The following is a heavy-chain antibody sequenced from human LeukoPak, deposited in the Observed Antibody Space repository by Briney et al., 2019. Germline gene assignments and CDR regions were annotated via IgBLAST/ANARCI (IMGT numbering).Heavy chain of an antibody. Sequence: GGSLRLSCAASGFTFSSYGMHWVRQTPGKGLEWVALIRHDGGNKYYADSVKGRFTISRDNSKDTLYLQMNSLRVEDTAVYYCARDISGWYTLDYWGQGTLVTVSA. J-gene: IGHJ4*02. CDR1: GFTFSSYG. D-gene: IGHD6-19*01. V-gene: IGHV3-30*02. CDR3: ARDISGWYTLDY. CDR2: IRHDGGNK.